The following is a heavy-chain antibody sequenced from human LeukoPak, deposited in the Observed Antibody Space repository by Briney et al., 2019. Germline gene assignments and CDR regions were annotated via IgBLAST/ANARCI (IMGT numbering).Heavy chain of an antibody. CDR1: GFTSSNYE. CDR2: ISRGGDTI. V-gene: IGHV3-48*03. D-gene: IGHD1-26*01. CDR3: ARGRLLRLTYFFDS. J-gene: IGHJ4*02. Sequence: PGGSLRLSCAASGFTSSNYETHWVRQAPGEGLEWLSYISRGGDTIYYADSVEGRFTISSDSANISLYLQMNNLRAEDTAVYYCARGRLLRLTYFFDSWGQGTLVTVSS.